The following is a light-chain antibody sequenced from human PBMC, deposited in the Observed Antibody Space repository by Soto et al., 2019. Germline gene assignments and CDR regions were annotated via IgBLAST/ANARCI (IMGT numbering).Light chain of an antibody. CDR2: SDS. V-gene: IGKV3-15*01. CDR1: QSVSSN. Sequence: EIVMTQSPATLSVSPGERATLSCRASQSVSSNLAWYQQKPGQAPRLLIYSDSTRATGIPARISGSGSGTEFTLSISSLQSEDFAVYYCQQYNNWPWTFGQGTKVDIK. CDR3: QQYNNWPWT. J-gene: IGKJ1*01.